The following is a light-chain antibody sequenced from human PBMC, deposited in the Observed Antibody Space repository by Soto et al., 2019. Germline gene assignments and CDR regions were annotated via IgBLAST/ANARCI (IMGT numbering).Light chain of an antibody. J-gene: IGKJ5*01. CDR2: AAS. Sequence: AIRMTQSPSSLSASTGDRVTITCRASQGISSYLAWYQQKPGQAPKLLIYAASTLQSGDPSRFSGSGTGTDFTLTISCLQSEDFATYFCQQYYSYPPSCGQGTRLEIK. V-gene: IGKV1-8*01. CDR3: QQYYSYPPS. CDR1: QGISSY.